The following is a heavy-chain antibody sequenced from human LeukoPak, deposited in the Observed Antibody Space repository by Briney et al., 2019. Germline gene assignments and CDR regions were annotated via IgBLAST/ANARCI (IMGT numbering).Heavy chain of an antibody. CDR1: GFSFNSYA. Sequence: GGALRLSCTASGFSFNSYAMNWVRQAPGKGLEWVASIIGPGGDTYHAGSVRGRFTISRDNSKNTLYLQMSHLRVEDTALYYCAKDAAERCASIKCYPFDSWGQGTLVAVSS. D-gene: IGHD1-1*01. V-gene: IGHV3-23*01. CDR3: AKDAAERCASIKCYPFDS. J-gene: IGHJ4*02. CDR2: IIGPGGDT.